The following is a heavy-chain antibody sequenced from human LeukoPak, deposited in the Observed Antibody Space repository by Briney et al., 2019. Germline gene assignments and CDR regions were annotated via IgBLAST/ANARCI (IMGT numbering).Heavy chain of an antibody. V-gene: IGHV1-2*02. CDR2: IHPGRGDT. J-gene: IGHJ4*02. CDR3: ARDHNWGPDY. CDR1: GYTFTDHY. Sequence: ASVKVSCKALGYTFTDHYFHWLRQAPGQGLEWMGWIHPGRGDTNYAQKFQGRVSLTRDTSISTAYMELSRLTSDDTAIYYCARDHNWGPDYWGQGTLVSVSS. D-gene: IGHD7-27*01.